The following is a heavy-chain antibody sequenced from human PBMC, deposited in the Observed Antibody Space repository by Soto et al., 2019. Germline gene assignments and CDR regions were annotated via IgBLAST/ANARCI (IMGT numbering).Heavy chain of an antibody. V-gene: IGHV3-23*01. CDR3: AKDRRVTIFGVVKRPWFDP. J-gene: IGHJ5*02. CDR2: ISGSGGST. Sequence: GGSLRLSCAASGFTFSSYAMSWVRQAPGKGLEWVSAISGSGGSTYYADSVKGRFTISRDNSKNTLYLQMNSLRAEDTAVYYCAKDRRVTIFGVVKRPWFDPWGQGTLVTVSS. D-gene: IGHD3-3*01. CDR1: GFTFSSYA.